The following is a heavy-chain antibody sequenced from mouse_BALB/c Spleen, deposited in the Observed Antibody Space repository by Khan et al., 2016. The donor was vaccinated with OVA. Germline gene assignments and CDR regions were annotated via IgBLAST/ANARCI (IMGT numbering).Heavy chain of an antibody. V-gene: IGHV3-2*02. CDR1: GYSITSDYA. CDR2: ISYSGST. D-gene: IGHD1-1*01. CDR3: ARFGTTVVENYFDY. Sequence: EVKLLESGPGLVKPSQSLSLTCTVTGYSITSDYAWNWIRQFPGNKLEWMGYISYSGSTSYNPSLKSRISITRDTSKNQFFLQLNSVTTEDTATYYCARFGTTVVENYFDYWGQGTTLTVSS. J-gene: IGHJ2*01.